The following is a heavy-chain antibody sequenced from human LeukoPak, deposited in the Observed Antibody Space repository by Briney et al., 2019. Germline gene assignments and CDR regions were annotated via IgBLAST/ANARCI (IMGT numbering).Heavy chain of an antibody. CDR1: GYTFTDYY. CDR3: ARDLDYYDSSGYYSLNY. CDR2: INPNSGGT. Sequence: ASVKVSCKASGYTFTDYYMHWVRQAPGQGLEWMGWINPNSGGTNYAQKFQGRVTMTRDTSISTAYMELSRLRSDDTAVYYCARDLDYYDSSGYYSLNYWGQGTLVTVSS. J-gene: IGHJ4*02. V-gene: IGHV1-2*02. D-gene: IGHD3-22*01.